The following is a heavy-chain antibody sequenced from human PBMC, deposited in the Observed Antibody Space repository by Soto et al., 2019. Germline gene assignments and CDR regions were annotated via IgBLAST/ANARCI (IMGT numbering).Heavy chain of an antibody. D-gene: IGHD4-17*01. J-gene: IGHJ4*02. CDR2: LGPDGRNT. V-gene: IGHV3-23*01. Sequence: PGGSLRLSCVASEFSFSRYAMTWVRQAAGKGLQWVAGLGPDGRNTFYGGSVRGRFTISRDNSRNTLYLQMSSLRAEDTAVYFCVKQMTTWTDSFFDFWGQGIQVTVSS. CDR1: EFSFSRYA. CDR3: VKQMTTWTDSFFDF.